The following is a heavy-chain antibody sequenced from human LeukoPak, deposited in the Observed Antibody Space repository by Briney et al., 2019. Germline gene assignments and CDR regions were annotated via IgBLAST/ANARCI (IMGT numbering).Heavy chain of an antibody. Sequence: GGSLRLSCAASGFTFSSYSMNWVRQAPGKGLEWVSSTSSSSSYIYYADSVKGRFTISRDNAKNSLYLQMNSLRAEDTAVYYCARDHLGAVATITDYFDYWGQGTLVTVSS. CDR3: ARDHLGAVATITDYFDY. J-gene: IGHJ4*02. CDR2: TSSSSSYI. CDR1: GFTFSSYS. D-gene: IGHD5-12*01. V-gene: IGHV3-21*01.